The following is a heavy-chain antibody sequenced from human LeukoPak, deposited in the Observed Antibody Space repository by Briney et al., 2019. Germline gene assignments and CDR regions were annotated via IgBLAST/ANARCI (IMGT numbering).Heavy chain of an antibody. Sequence: GGSPRLSCAASGFTFSSYAMSWVRQAPGKGLEWVSAISGSGGSTYYADSVKGRFTISRDNSKNTLYLQMNSLRAEDTAVYYCAKLALYYGSGSYFDYWGQGTLVTVSS. CDR1: GFTFSSYA. V-gene: IGHV3-23*01. J-gene: IGHJ4*02. CDR2: ISGSGGST. D-gene: IGHD3-10*01. CDR3: AKLALYYGSGSYFDY.